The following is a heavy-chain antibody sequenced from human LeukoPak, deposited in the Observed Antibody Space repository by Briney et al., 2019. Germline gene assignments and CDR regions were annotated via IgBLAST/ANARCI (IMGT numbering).Heavy chain of an antibody. J-gene: IGHJ6*02. CDR2: IIPIFGTA. CDR1: GGTFSSYA. D-gene: IGHD3-3*01. CDR3: ARDHVTTGVYYYYYGMDV. Sequence: GASVKVSCKASGGTFSSYAISWVRQAPGQGLEWMGGIIPIFGTANYAHKFQGRVTITADESTSTAYMELSSLRPEDTAVYYCARDHVTTGVYYYYYGMDVWGQGTTATVSS. V-gene: IGHV1-69*13.